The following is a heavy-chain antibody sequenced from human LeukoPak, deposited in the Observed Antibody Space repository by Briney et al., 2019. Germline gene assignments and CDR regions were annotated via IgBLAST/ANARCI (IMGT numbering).Heavy chain of an antibody. J-gene: IGHJ4*02. CDR2: IYTSGST. CDR1: GGSISSYY. CDR3: ARHYYDRSDSYSFDY. Sequence: SETLSLTCTVSGGSISSYYWSWIRQPAGKGLEWIGRIYTSGSTNYNPSLKSRVTISLDTSENQFSLKLSSVTAADTAVYYCARHYYDRSDSYSFDYWGQGTLVTVSS. V-gene: IGHV4-4*07. D-gene: IGHD3-22*01.